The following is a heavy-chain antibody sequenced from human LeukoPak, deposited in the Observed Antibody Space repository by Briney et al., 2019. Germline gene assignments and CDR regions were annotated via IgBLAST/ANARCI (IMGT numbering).Heavy chain of an antibody. CDR1: GFTFSSYA. Sequence: GGSLRLSCAASGFTFSSYAMHWVRQAPGKGLEWVAVISYDGSNKYYADSVKGRFTISRDNSKNTLYLQMSSLRVEDTAVYYCARYRPRTTKGGGFDYWGQGTLVTVSS. D-gene: IGHD2-15*01. CDR2: ISYDGSNK. CDR3: ARYRPRTTKGGGFDY. V-gene: IGHV3-30*04. J-gene: IGHJ4*02.